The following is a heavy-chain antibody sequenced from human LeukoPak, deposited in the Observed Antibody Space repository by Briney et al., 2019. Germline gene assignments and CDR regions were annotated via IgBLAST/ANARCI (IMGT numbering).Heavy chain of an antibody. D-gene: IGHD2/OR15-2a*01. V-gene: IGHV3-53*01. Sequence: GGSLRLSCAASGFTVSSNYMSWGRQAPGEGLEWVSVIYNSGNTYYADSVKGRFTISRDNSKNTLYLQMSSLRAEDTAVYYCAREVIYGAFDIWGQGTMVTVSS. CDR2: IYNSGNT. CDR1: GFTVSSNY. J-gene: IGHJ3*02. CDR3: AREVIYGAFDI.